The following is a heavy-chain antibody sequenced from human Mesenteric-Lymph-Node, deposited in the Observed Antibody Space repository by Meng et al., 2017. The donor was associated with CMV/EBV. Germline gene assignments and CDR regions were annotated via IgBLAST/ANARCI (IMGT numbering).Heavy chain of an antibody. V-gene: IGHV3-7*01. J-gene: IGHJ4*02. Sequence: GESLKISCTASGFTFTTYGMHWVRQAPGSGLQYVANIKEDGSETYYVDSVQGRFTISRDNAKNSLYLQMSSLTTEDTAVYYCARGRSLDSRGQGMLVTVSS. CDR3: ARGRSLDS. CDR2: IKEDGSET. CDR1: GFTFTTYG.